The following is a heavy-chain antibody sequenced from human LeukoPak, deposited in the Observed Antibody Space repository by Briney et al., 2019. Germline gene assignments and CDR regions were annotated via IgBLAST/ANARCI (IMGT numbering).Heavy chain of an antibody. J-gene: IGHJ4*02. Sequence: GASVKASCKASGYSFTGYYMHWVRQAPGQGLEWMGWINPNSGGTNYAQNFQGRVTMTRDTPISTAYMELSRLRYGDTAVYYCARVNYYDSGNYYPFWYWGQGTLVTVSS. CDR3: ARVNYYDSGNYYPFWY. V-gene: IGHV1-2*02. CDR1: GYSFTGYY. D-gene: IGHD3-22*01. CDR2: INPNSGGT.